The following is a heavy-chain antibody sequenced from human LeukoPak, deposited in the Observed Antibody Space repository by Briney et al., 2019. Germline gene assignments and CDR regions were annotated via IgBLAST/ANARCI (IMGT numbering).Heavy chain of an antibody. D-gene: IGHD3-22*01. CDR3: ARVGHYYDSSGYSDY. CDR1: GYTFTSYG. Sequence: GASVKVSCKASGYTFTSYGISWVRQAPGQGLEWMGWISAYNGNTNYAQKLQGRVTMTTDTSTSTAYMELRSLRSDDTAVYYCARVGHYYDSSGYSDYWGQGTLVTVSS. CDR2: ISAYNGNT. V-gene: IGHV1-18*01. J-gene: IGHJ4*02.